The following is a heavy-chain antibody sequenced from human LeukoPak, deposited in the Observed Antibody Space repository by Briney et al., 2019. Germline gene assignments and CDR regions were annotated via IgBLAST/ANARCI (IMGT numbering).Heavy chain of an antibody. J-gene: IGHJ6*02. Sequence: PGGSLRLSCAASGFTVSSNYMSWVRQAPGKGLEWVSVIYSGGSTYYADSVKGRFTISRDNSKNTLYLQMNSLRAEDTAVYYCARAYYDFWSGYSAFTGYYGMDVWGQGTTVTVSS. D-gene: IGHD3-3*01. CDR3: ARAYYDFWSGYSAFTGYYGMDV. CDR1: GFTVSSNY. V-gene: IGHV3-53*01. CDR2: IYSGGST.